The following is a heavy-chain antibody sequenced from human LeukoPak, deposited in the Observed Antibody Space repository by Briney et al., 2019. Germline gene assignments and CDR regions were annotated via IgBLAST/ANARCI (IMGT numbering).Heavy chain of an antibody. CDR3: ARAEDSSGWKN. CDR1: GGSISSYY. D-gene: IGHD6-19*01. J-gene: IGHJ4*02. CDR2: IYYSGST. Sequence: PSETLSLTCTVSGGSISSYYWSWIRQHPGKGLEWIGYIYYSGSTYYNPSLKSRVTISVDTSKNQFSLKLSSVTAADTAVYYCARAEDSSGWKNWGQGTLVTVSS. V-gene: IGHV4-59*06.